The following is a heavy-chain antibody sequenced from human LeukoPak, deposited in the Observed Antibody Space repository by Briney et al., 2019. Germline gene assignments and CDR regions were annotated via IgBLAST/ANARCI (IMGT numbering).Heavy chain of an antibody. Sequence: SGTLSLTCAVYGGSFSGYYWSWIRQPPGKGLEWIGEINHSGSTNYNPSLKSRVTISVDTSKNQFSLKLSSVTAADTAVYYCARARYFGNYFDYWGQGTLVTVSS. V-gene: IGHV4-34*01. CDR2: INHSGST. CDR3: ARARYFGNYFDY. J-gene: IGHJ4*02. D-gene: IGHD1-14*01. CDR1: GGSFSGYY.